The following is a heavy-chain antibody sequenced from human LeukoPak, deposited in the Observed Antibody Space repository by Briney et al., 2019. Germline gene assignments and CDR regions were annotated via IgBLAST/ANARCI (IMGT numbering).Heavy chain of an antibody. CDR2: IWYDGSNK. D-gene: IGHD5-18*01. J-gene: IGHJ4*02. CDR3: AKVGFTSSVDTAMDTFDY. CDR1: GFTFSSYG. V-gene: IGHV3-33*06. Sequence: PGGSLRLSCAASGFTFSSYGMHWVRQAPGKGLEWVAVIWYDGSNKYYADSVKGRFTISRDNSKNTLYLQMNGLRAEDTAVYYCAKVGFTSSVDTAMDTFDYWGQGTLVTVSS.